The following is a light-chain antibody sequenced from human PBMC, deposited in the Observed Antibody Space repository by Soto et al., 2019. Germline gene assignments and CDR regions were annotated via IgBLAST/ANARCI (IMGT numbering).Light chain of an antibody. J-gene: IGLJ1*01. Sequence: QSALTQPASVSGSPGQSITISCTGTSSDVGGYNYVSWYQQHPGKAPKLMIYDVSNRPSGFSNRFSGSKSGNTASLTISGLLAEDEAAYYCSSYTSSSLYVFGTGTKLTVL. CDR2: DVS. CDR1: SSDVGGYNY. V-gene: IGLV2-14*03. CDR3: SSYTSSSLYV.